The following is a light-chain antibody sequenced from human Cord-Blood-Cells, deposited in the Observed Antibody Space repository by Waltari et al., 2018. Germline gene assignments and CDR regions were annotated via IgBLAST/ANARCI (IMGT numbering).Light chain of an antibody. CDR1: SSDAGGYNY. CDR2: DVS. V-gene: IGLV2-14*01. J-gene: IGLJ2*01. CDR3: SSYTSSSTLV. Sequence: QSALTQPASASGSPGQSPTISCTGTSSDAGGYNYVSWYQQHPGKAPKLMIYDVSNRPSGVSNRFSGSKSGNTASLTISGLQAEDEADYYCSSYTSSSTLVFGGGTKLTVL.